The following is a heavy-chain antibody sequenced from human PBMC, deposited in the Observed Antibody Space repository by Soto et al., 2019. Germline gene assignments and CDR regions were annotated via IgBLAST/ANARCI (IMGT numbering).Heavy chain of an antibody. CDR2: IYYSGST. Sequence: SETLSLTCTVSGGSISSGGYYWSWIRQHPGKGLEWIGYIYYSGSTYYNPSLKSRVTISVDTSKNQFSLKLSSVTAADTAVYYCAGWRGYYYYFDYWGQGTLVTVSS. CDR1: GGSISSGGYY. D-gene: IGHD3-3*01. V-gene: IGHV4-31*03. CDR3: AGWRGYYYYFDY. J-gene: IGHJ4*02.